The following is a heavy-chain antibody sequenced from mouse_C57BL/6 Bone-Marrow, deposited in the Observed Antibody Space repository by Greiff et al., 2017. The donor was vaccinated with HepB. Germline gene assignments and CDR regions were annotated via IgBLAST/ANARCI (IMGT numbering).Heavy chain of an antibody. D-gene: IGHD1-1*01. CDR2: IRNKANGYTT. V-gene: IGHV7-3*01. CDR3: ARSGDGEKMDN. CDR1: GFTFTDYY. Sequence: VLGVESGGGLVQPGGSLRLSCAASGFTFTDYYMSWVRQPPGKELEWLGFIRNKANGYTTEYSASVKGRFTISRDNSKSILYLQMHALRAEDSATYYCARSGDGEKMDNWGQGTSVTVPS. J-gene: IGHJ4*01.